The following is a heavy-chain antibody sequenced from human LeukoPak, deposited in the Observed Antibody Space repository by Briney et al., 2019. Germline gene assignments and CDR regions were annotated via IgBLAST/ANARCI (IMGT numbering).Heavy chain of an antibody. CDR2: ISYDGSSK. CDR1: GFTFSSYG. D-gene: IGHD2-15*01. Sequence: GSLRLSCAAAGFTFSSYGMHWVRQAPGKGLEWVAVISYDGSSKYYADSVKGRFTISRDNSKNTLYLQMNSLRAEDTAVYYCAKDEDIVVVVAASPFDYWGQGTLVTVSS. CDR3: AKDEDIVVVVAASPFDY. V-gene: IGHV3-30*18. J-gene: IGHJ4*02.